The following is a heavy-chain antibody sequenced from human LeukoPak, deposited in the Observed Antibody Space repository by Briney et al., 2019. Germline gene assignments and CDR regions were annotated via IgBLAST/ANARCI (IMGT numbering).Heavy chain of an antibody. D-gene: IGHD3-22*01. CDR3: AKDRAFYYDSSGYYPDAFDI. J-gene: IGHJ3*02. CDR2: VSGSGGST. CDR1: GFTFSSYV. Sequence: GGSLRLSCAASGFTFSSYVMSWVRQAPGKGLEWVSAVSGSGGSTYYADSVKGRFTISRDNSKNTPYLQMNSLRAEDTAVYYCAKDRAFYYDSSGYYPDAFDIWGQGTMVTASS. V-gene: IGHV3-23*01.